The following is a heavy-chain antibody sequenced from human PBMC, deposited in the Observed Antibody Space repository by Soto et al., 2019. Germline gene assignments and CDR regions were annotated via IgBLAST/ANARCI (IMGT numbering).Heavy chain of an antibody. Sequence: GGSRRLACGASGFTLDDYGMHWVRQAPGKGLEWVSGISWNSGIIGYADSVKGRFTISRDNATNSLYLQMNSLRAEDTALYDLGKVGWLGELLLTYSHYCGQAALVTVS. CDR1: GFTLDDYG. CDR3: GKVGWLGELLLTYSHY. V-gene: IGHV3-9*01. CDR2: ISWNSGII. D-gene: IGHD3-10*01. J-gene: IGHJ4*02.